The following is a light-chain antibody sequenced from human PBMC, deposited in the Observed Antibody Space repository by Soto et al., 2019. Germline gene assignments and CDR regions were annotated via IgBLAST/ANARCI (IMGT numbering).Light chain of an antibody. CDR3: QQYNNGYT. V-gene: IGKV3-15*01. CDR2: NTS. CDR1: QNIYTK. Sequence: EIVMTQSPATLSVSPGERATLSCRASQNIYTKLAWYQHKVGQAPRLVIYNTSTRATGVPTRFSGSGSGTEFTLTISSLQSEDFALYFCQQYNNGYTFGQGTRLEIK. J-gene: IGKJ2*01.